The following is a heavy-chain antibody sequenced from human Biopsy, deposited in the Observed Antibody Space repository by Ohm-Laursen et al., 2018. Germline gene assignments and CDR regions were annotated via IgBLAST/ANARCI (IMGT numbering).Heavy chain of an antibody. CDR3: ATELLPPGVGGPWLDS. Sequence: SLRLSCAASGGTLSGYAMNWVRQAPGKGLEWVSSISASSSYIYYADSVKGRFTVSRDNAKNSLYLQMNSLRAADTAIYYCATELLPPGVGGPWLDSWGQGTPVTVSS. V-gene: IGHV3-21*06. CDR1: GGTLSGYA. J-gene: IGHJ5*01. CDR2: ISASSSYI. D-gene: IGHD3-16*01.